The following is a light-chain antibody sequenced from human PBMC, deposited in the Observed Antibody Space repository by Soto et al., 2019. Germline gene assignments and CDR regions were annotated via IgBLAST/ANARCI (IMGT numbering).Light chain of an antibody. CDR2: GAS. J-gene: IGKJ1*01. CDR3: QQYNNWPWT. Sequence: EIVMTQSPATLSVSPGARALLSCRASQSVSSNLAWYQHKPGQAPRLLMYGASTRATGIPARFSGSGSGTEFTLTISSLQSEDFAVYSCQQYNNWPWTFGQGTKVDIK. CDR1: QSVSSN. V-gene: IGKV3-15*01.